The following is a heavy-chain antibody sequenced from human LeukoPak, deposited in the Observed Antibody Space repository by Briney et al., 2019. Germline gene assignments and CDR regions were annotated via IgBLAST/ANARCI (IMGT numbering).Heavy chain of an antibody. CDR1: GFTFSHFG. CDR2: ISSSSSYI. Sequence: GTSLRLSCEASGFTFSHFGMHWVRQAPGKGLEWVSSISSSSSYIYYADSVKGRFTISRDNAKNSLYLQMNSLRAEDTALYYCASVDYYGSGNYYNDVDYWGQGTLVTVSS. V-gene: IGHV3-21*01. CDR3: ASVDYYGSGNYYNDVDY. J-gene: IGHJ4*02. D-gene: IGHD3-10*01.